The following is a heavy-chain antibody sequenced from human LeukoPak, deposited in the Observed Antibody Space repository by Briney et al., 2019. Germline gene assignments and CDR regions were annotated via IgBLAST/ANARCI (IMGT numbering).Heavy chain of an antibody. Sequence: GGSLTLSCAVSGFSFTNHWMSWVRQAPGKGLEWVANINEDGSEKYYVDSVKGRFTISRDNAKKSLYLQRNSLRAEDTAVYYCARGGTGVSRDYWGQGTLVTVAS. CDR1: GFSFTNHW. D-gene: IGHD3/OR15-3a*01. CDR2: INEDGSEK. J-gene: IGHJ4*02. V-gene: IGHV3-7*01. CDR3: ARGGTGVSRDY.